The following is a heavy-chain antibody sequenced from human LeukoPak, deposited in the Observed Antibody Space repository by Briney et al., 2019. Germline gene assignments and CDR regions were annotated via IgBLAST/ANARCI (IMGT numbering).Heavy chain of an antibody. CDR2: ISSNGDNT. Sequence: GGSLRLSCSVSGFTFSTYVMHWVRQAPGKGLEYVSAISSNGDNTYYADSVKGRFTISRDNTKNTLYLQMSSLRADDTAVYYCVRGTGYWGQGTLVTASS. CDR3: VRGTGY. J-gene: IGHJ4*02. CDR1: GFTFSTYV. V-gene: IGHV3-64D*06.